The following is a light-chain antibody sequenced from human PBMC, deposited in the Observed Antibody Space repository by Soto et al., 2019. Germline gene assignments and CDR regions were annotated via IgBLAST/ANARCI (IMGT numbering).Light chain of an antibody. J-gene: IGKJ1*01. CDR1: QSVSSSY. CDR3: QQYGSSPRT. CDR2: GAS. V-gene: IGKV3-20*01. Sequence: EIVLTQSPGTLSLSPGERATLSCRASQSVSSSYLAWYQQKPGQPPRLLIYGASRRATGIPDRFSGSGSGSDFTLTINRLEPEDFAVYYCQQYGSSPRTFGQGTKVDIK.